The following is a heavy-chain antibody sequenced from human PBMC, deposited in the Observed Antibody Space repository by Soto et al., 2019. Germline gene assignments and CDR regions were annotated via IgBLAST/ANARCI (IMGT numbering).Heavy chain of an antibody. CDR3: ARDLWVEPELYYYSMDV. CDR2: IFYSGTT. Sequence: PSETLSLTCTVSGDSISSADYYWSWIRQTPGKGLEWIGHIFYSGTTYYNPSLKSRLTISVDTSKNHFSLRLTSVTAADTAVYYCARDLWVEPELYYYSMDVWGQGTTVTVSS. V-gene: IGHV4-30-4*01. CDR1: GDSISSADYY. D-gene: IGHD1-1*01. J-gene: IGHJ6*02.